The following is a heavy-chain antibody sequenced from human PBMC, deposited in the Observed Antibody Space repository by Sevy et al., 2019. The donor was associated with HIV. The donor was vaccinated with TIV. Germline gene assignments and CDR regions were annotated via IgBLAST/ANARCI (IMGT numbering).Heavy chain of an antibody. CDR2: IIPIFGTA. J-gene: IGHJ6*02. V-gene: IGHV1-69*13. CDR1: GGTFSSYA. Sequence: ASVKVSCKASGGTFSSYAISWVRQAPGQGLEWMGGIIPIFGTANYAQKFQGRVTITADESTSTAYMELSSLRSEDTAVYYCAREKGPKQQLVRRDAMDVWGQGTTVTVSS. D-gene: IGHD6-13*01. CDR3: AREKGPKQQLVRRDAMDV.